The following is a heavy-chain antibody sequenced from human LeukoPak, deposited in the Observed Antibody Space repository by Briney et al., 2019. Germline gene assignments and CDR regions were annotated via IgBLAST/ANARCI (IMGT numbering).Heavy chain of an antibody. J-gene: IGHJ6*03. V-gene: IGHV1-18*01. Sequence: ASVKVSCKASGYTFTSYGISWVRQAPGQGLEWMGWISAYNGNTNYAQKPQGRVTMTTDTSTSTAYMELRSLRSDDTAVYYCARGYVGAYYYDSSGYSHYYYMDVWGKGTTVTVSS. CDR1: GYTFTSYG. CDR3: ARGYVGAYYYDSSGYSHYYYMDV. CDR2: ISAYNGNT. D-gene: IGHD3-22*01.